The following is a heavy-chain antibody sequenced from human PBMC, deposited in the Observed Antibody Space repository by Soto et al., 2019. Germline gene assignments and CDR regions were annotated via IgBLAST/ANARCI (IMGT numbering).Heavy chain of an antibody. CDR1: GGSFSGYY. D-gene: IGHD3-3*01. J-gene: IGHJ5*02. Sequence: AETLSLTCAVYGGSFSGYYWSWIRQPPGKGLEWIGEINHSGSTNYNPSLKSRVTISVDTSKNQFSLKLSSVTAADTAVYYCARTRYDFWSGNWFDPWGQGTLVTVSS. V-gene: IGHV4-34*01. CDR3: ARTRYDFWSGNWFDP. CDR2: INHSGST.